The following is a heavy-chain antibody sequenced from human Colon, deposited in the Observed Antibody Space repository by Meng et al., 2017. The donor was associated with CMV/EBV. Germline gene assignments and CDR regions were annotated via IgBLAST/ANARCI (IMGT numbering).Heavy chain of an antibody. V-gene: IGHV1-18*01. CDR2: ISAYNGNT. J-gene: IGHJ5*02. CDR3: ARGEGYYDR. Sequence: QVQLMQSGAEVKKPGASVKVSCKASGYTFTSYGITWVQQAPGQGLEWLGWISAYNGNTNYAERFEGRVTLTTDTDTSTVFMELRSLTSDDTAEYYCARGEGYYDRWGQGTLVTVS. D-gene: IGHD5-24*01. CDR1: GYTFTSYG.